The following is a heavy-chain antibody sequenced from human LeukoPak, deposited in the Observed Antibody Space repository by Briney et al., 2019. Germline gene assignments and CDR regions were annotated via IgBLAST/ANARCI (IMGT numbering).Heavy chain of an antibody. D-gene: IGHD3-3*01. CDR3: ARDKSRSGYYSIFDY. V-gene: IGHV4-34*01. CDR2: INHSGST. Sequence: SETLSLTCAVYGGSFSGYYWSWIRQPPGKGLEWIGEINHSGSTNYNPPLKSRVTISVDTSKNQFSLKLSSVTAADTAVYYCARDKSRSGYYSIFDYWGQGTLVTVSS. J-gene: IGHJ4*02. CDR1: GGSFSGYY.